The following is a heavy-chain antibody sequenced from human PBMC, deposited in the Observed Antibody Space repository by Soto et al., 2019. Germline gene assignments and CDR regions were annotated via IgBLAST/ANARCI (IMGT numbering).Heavy chain of an antibody. V-gene: IGHV4-59*12. J-gene: IGHJ3*02. CDR1: GGSISSYY. D-gene: IGHD2-21*01. CDR3: ERDNSRVVITTPKDALDI. CDR2: IYYSGSS. Sequence: PSETLSLTCTVSGGSISSYYWSWIRQPPGKGLEWIGYIYYSGSSNYNPSLKGRFTISRDNAKNTLYLQMNSLTVDDTAVYFCERDNSRVVITTPKDALDIWGQGAVVTVSS.